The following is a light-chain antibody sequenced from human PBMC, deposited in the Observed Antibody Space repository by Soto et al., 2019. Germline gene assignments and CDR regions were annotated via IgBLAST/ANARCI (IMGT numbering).Light chain of an antibody. CDR3: QHYDSLPIT. CDR1: QSVSSSY. Sequence: EIVLTQSPGTLSLPPGERATLSCRASQSVSSSYLAWYQQKPCQPPRLLIYGASSRATGIPDRFSGSGSGTDFTLTISRLEPEDFAVFYCQHYDSLPITFGQGTRLEIK. CDR2: GAS. J-gene: IGKJ5*01. V-gene: IGKV3-20*01.